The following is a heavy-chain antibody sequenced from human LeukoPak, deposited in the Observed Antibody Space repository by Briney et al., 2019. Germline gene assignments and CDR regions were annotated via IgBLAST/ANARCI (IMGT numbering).Heavy chain of an antibody. D-gene: IGHD4-11*01. CDR3: ASGTTVTSPTGY. CDR2: INPNSGGT. V-gene: IGHV1-2*02. CDR1: GYTFTDYY. Sequence: ASVTVSYKASGYTFTDYYMHWVRQAPGQGLEWVGWINPNSGGTNYAQKFQGRVTMTRDTSISTAYMELSRLRSDDTAVYYCASGTTVTSPTGYWGQGTLVTVSS. J-gene: IGHJ4*02.